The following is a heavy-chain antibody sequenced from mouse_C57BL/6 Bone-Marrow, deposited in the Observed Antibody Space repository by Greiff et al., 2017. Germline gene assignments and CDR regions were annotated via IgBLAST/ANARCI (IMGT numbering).Heavy chain of an antibody. CDR3: ARRRKTAQASFAY. J-gene: IGHJ3*01. Sequence: VQPKESGPELVKPGASVKIPCKASGYTFTDYNMDWVKQSHGKSLEWIGDINPNNGGTNYNQKFKGKATLTVDKSSSTAYMELRSLTSEDTAVYYCARRRKTAQASFAYWGQGTLVTVSA. CDR1: GYTFTDYN. CDR2: INPNNGGT. D-gene: IGHD3-2*02. V-gene: IGHV1-18*01.